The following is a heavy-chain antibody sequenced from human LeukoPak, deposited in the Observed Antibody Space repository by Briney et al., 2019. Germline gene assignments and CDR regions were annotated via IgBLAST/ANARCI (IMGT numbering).Heavy chain of an antibody. CDR3: ARDWKADYYYYGMDV. CDR1: GFTFSSYW. CDR2: IKQDGSEK. Sequence: GGSLRLSCAASGFTFSSYWMSWVRQAPGKWLEWVANIKQDGSEKYYVDSVKGRFTISRDNAKNSLYLQMNSLRAEDTAVYYCARDWKADYYYYGMDVWGQGTTVTVSS. D-gene: IGHD1-1*01. J-gene: IGHJ6*02. V-gene: IGHV3-7*01.